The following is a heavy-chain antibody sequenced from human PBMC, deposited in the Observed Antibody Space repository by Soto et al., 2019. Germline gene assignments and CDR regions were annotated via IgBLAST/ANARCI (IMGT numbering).Heavy chain of an antibody. V-gene: IGHV1-69*13. CDR3: ARDSGNWNYQTIPYYYYYGMDI. D-gene: IGHD1-7*01. Sequence: SVKVSCKASGGTLSSYAISWVRQAPGQGLEWMGGIIPIFGTANYAQKFQGRVTITADESTSTAYMELSSLRSEDTAVYYCARDSGNWNYQTIPYYYYYGMDIWGQGTTVTLSS. CDR2: IIPIFGTA. J-gene: IGHJ6*02. CDR1: GGTLSSYA.